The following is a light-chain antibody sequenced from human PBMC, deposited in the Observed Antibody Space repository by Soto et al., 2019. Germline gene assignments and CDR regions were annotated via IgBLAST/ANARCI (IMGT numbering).Light chain of an antibody. CDR1: SSDVGAYNY. J-gene: IGLJ1*01. V-gene: IGLV2-14*03. CDR3: SSYSTISTSV. CDR2: DVS. Sequence: QSALTQPASVSGSPGQSITISCTGTSSDVGAYNYVSWYQKHPGKAPKLMIYDVSDRPSGVSYRFSGSKSGNTASLTISGLQAEDEADYYCSSYSTISTSVFGTGTKVTVL.